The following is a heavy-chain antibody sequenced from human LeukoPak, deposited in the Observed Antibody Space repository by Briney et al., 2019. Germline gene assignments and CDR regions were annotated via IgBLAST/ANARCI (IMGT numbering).Heavy chain of an antibody. CDR2: ISYDGSNK. CDR1: GFTFSSYG. CDR3: AKSGSQRRTSYYYMDV. J-gene: IGHJ6*03. V-gene: IGHV3-30*18. D-gene: IGHD3-10*01. Sequence: GGSLRLSCAASGFTFSSYGMHWVRQAPGKGLEWVAVISYDGSNKYYADSVKGRFTISRDNSKNTLYLQMNSLRAEDTAVYYCAKSGSQRRTSYYYMDVWGKGTTVTVSS.